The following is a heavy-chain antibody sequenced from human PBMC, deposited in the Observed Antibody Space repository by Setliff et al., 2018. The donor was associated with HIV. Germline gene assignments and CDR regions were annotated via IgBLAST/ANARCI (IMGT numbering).Heavy chain of an antibody. D-gene: IGHD4-17*01. CDR3: ARVYYGDLEY. J-gene: IGHJ4*02. V-gene: IGHV4-61*09. Sequence: SETLSLTCTVSGGSISSGSYYWSWIRQPAWKGLEWIGHIYSSGSTNYNPSLKSRVTISADTSKNQFSLNLSSVTAADTAVYFCARVYYGDLEYWGQGTLVTVSS. CDR2: IYSSGST. CDR1: GGSISSGSYY.